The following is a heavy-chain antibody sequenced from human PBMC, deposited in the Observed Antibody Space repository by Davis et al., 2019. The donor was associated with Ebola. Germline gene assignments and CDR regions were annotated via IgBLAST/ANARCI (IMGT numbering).Heavy chain of an antibody. D-gene: IGHD4-11*01. Sequence: SETLSLTCSVSGGSVMTNSYYWSWIRQPPGKGLEWIGYIYYSGSTNYNPSLKSRVTISVDTSKTHFSLKLSSLTAADTAIYYCARLHEGDWGQGMLVTVSS. J-gene: IGHJ4*02. CDR2: IYYSGST. CDR3: ARLHEGD. V-gene: IGHV4-61*03. CDR1: GGSVMTNSYY.